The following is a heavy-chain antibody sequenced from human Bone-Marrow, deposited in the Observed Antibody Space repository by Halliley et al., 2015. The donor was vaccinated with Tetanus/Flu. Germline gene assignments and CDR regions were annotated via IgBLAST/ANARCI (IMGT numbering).Heavy chain of an antibody. D-gene: IGHD2-15*01. CDR2: IDYTGSA. Sequence: TLSLTCTVSGGSINSGNYYWSWIRQRPGKGLEWIGYIDYTGSADYSPTPESRVSMSVDTSRNQFTLTLYSVTAADTAVYYCARGLGDRGFCGGSSCNHHYGMDVWGQGTAVTVSS. CDR1: GGSINSGNYY. CDR3: ARGLGDRGFCGGSSCNHHYGMDV. V-gene: IGHV4-31*03. J-gene: IGHJ6*02.